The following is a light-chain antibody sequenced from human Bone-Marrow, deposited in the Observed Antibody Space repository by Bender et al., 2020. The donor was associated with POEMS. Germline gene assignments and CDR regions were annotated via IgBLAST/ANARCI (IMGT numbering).Light chain of an antibody. CDR3: QSYDNSLGGWV. CDR2: GYN. V-gene: IGLV1-40*01. CDR1: SSNTGSGYD. J-gene: IGLJ3*02. Sequence: QSVLTQPPSASGTSGQRVTISCTGISSNTGSGYDINWYQHLPGTAPKLLIYGYNNRPSGVPDRFSGSKSGTSASLAITGLQAEDEGDYYCQSYDNSLGGWVFGGGTKLTVL.